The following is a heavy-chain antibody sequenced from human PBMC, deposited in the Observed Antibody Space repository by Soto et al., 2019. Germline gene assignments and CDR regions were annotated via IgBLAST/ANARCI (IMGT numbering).Heavy chain of an antibody. V-gene: IGHV3-21*01. J-gene: IGHJ5*02. D-gene: IGHD2-2*01. CDR3: APEVVRAAMAP. CDR1: GFTFSSYS. Sequence: GGSLRLSCAASGFTFSSYSMNWVLQAPGKGLEWVSSISSSSSYIYYAESVKGRFTISRDNAKNSLYLQMNSLRAEDTVVYYCAPEVVRAAMAPWGQGTLVTVSS. CDR2: ISSSSSYI.